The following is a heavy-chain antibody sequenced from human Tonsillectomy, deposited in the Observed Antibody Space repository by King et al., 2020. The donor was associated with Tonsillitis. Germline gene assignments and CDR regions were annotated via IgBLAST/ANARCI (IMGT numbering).Heavy chain of an antibody. V-gene: IGHV3-48*01. CDR2: IGSTGGTK. CDR3: ARDSSVLRFL. D-gene: IGHD3-3*01. Sequence: QLVQSGGGLVQPGGSLRLSCAASGFTFSSYSMNWVRQAPGKGLEWVSYIGSTGGTKYYADSVKGRFTISRDNAKNSLYLQMNSLRAEDTAVYYCARDSSVLRFLGGQGTLVTVSS. CDR1: GFTFSSYS. J-gene: IGHJ4*02.